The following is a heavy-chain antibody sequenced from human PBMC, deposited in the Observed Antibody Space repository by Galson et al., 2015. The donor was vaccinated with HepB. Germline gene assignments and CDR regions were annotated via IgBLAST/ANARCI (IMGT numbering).Heavy chain of an antibody. Sequence: SLRLSCAASGFIFSNYAMTWVRQAPGKGLEWVSVISGSGGLIYYADSVKGRFTIFRDNSKNTLYLEVNSLRAEDTAVYYCAKESRFLEWLLYPNYGMDIWGQGTAVTVSS. D-gene: IGHD3-3*01. J-gene: IGHJ6*02. CDR3: AKESRFLEWLLYPNYGMDI. CDR2: ISGSGGLI. V-gene: IGHV3-23*01. CDR1: GFIFSNYA.